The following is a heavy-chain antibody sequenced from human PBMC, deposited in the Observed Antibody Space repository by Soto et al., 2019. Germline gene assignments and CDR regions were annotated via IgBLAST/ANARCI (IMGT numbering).Heavy chain of an antibody. CDR1: GFTFSTYA. CDR3: AISAAPGRVY. CDR2: ISGSGGST. V-gene: IGHV3-23*01. Sequence: EVQLLESGGGLVQPGGSLRLSCAASGFTFSTYAMSWVRQAPGKGLEWVSAISGSGGSTYYADSVRGRFTISRDNSKNTLFLQMNSLRDEDTAVYYCAISAAPGRVYWCQGTLVTVSS. J-gene: IGHJ4*02. D-gene: IGHD6-13*01.